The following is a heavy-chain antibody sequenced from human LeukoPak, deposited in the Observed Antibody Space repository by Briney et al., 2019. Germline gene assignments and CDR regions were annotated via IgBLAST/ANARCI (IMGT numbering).Heavy chain of an antibody. J-gene: IGHJ4*02. CDR2: ISSSGSTI. CDR3: ARAEGSGHG. CDR1: GFTFSSYE. D-gene: IGHD5-12*01. V-gene: IGHV3-48*03. Sequence: GGSLRLSCAAPGFTFSSYEMNWVRQAPGKGLEWVSYISSSGSTIYYADSVKGRFTISRDNAKSSLYLQMNSLRAEDTAVYYCARAEGSGHGWGQGTLVTVSS.